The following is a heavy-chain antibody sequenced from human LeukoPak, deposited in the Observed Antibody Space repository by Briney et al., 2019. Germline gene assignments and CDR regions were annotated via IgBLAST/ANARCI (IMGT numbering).Heavy chain of an antibody. CDR1: GDSVSSNTYY. D-gene: IGHD5-12*01. Sequence: SETLSLTCTVSGDSVSSNTYYWGWIRQPPGKGLEWIGRIYYSGSAYYNPSLKSRVSISVDTSKNQFSLNLNSVTAADTAVYYCARLPSGGYDLDYWGQGTLVTVSS. CDR3: ARLPSGGYDLDY. CDR2: IYYSGSA. V-gene: IGHV4-39*01. J-gene: IGHJ4*02.